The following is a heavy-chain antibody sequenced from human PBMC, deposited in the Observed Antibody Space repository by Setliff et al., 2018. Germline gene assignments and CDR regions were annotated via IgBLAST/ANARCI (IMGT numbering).Heavy chain of an antibody. CDR3: ATEGGSTITRHYMDV. Sequence: SVKVSCKASGGSFNTYAISWVRQAPGQGLEWLGGIIPAFGATNYAQKFQGRLTITTDKPTTTAYMELSSLRSDDTAVYYCATEGGSTITRHYMDVWGKGTTVTVSS. CDR1: GGSFNTYA. CDR2: IIPAFGAT. V-gene: IGHV1-69*05. D-gene: IGHD4-4*01. J-gene: IGHJ6*03.